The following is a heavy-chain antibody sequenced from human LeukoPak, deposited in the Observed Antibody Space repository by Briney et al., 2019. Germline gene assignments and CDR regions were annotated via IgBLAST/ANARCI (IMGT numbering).Heavy chain of an antibody. V-gene: IGHV4-30-2*05. Sequence: PSETLSLTCAVSGGSISSGGYSWSWIRQPPGKGLEWIGYIYHSGSTYYNPSLKSRVTISVDTSKNQFSLKLSSVTAADTAVYYCARGAWTLYGDYAHFDYWGQGTLVTVSS. CDR1: GGSISSGGYS. CDR2: IYHSGST. J-gene: IGHJ4*02. D-gene: IGHD4-17*01. CDR3: ARGAWTLYGDYAHFDY.